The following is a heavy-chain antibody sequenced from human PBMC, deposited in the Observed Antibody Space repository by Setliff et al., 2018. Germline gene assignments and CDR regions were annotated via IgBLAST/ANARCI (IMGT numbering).Heavy chain of an antibody. CDR3: AGSLGGFDY. J-gene: IGHJ4*02. Sequence: LSLTCAVSGYSISSGYYWGWIRQPPGKGLEWLGSVRHRGGTYYNPSLKSRVTISLDTSENQFSLKLSSVTAADTAVYYCAGSLGGFDYWGQGTLVTVSS. CDR1: GYSISSGYY. CDR2: VRHRGGT. D-gene: IGHD3-16*01. V-gene: IGHV4-38-2*01.